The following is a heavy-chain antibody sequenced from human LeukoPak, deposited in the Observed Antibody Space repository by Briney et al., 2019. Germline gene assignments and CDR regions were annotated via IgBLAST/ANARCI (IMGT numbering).Heavy chain of an antibody. V-gene: IGHV3-66*01. D-gene: IGHD6-19*01. Sequence: GGSLRLSCAASGFTVSSNYMSWVSQAPGKGLEWVSVIYSGGSTYYADSVKGRFTISRDNSKNTLYLQMNSLRAEDTAVYYCARGYRDSSGWYIYGMDVWGQGTTVTVSS. J-gene: IGHJ6*02. CDR1: GFTVSSNY. CDR2: IYSGGST. CDR3: ARGYRDSSGWYIYGMDV.